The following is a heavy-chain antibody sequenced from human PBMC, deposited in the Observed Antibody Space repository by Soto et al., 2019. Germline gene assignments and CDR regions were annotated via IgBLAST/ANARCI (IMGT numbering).Heavy chain of an antibody. D-gene: IGHD5-12*01. CDR1: GFSLTSGGVG. CDR3: AHKPAATWLFDY. CDR2: IYGDDDK. J-gene: IGHJ4*02. V-gene: IGHV2-5*02. Sequence: QITLKESGPTLVKPTQTLTLTCTFSGFSLTSGGVGVAWIRQPPGKAPEWLALIYGDDDKRFRPSLKNRLSITRDNSRNEVVLKMTKMDPVDTATFFCAHKPAATWLFDYWGQGILVTVSP.